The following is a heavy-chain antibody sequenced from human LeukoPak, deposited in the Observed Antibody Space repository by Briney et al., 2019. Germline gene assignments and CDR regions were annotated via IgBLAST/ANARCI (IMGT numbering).Heavy chain of an antibody. D-gene: IGHD2-21*02. V-gene: IGHV3-7*01. CDR3: PTLLL. J-gene: IGHJ1*01. Sequence: PGGSLRLSCAASGFTFSSNWMTWVRQAPGKGLEWVASIKQDNEKYYVDSVKGRFTISRDNAKKSLYLQMNSLRADDTAVYYCPTLLLRGQGTLVTVSS. CDR2: IKQDNEK. CDR1: GFTFSSNW.